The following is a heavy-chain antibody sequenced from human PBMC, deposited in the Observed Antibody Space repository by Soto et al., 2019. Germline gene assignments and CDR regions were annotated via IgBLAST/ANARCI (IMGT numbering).Heavy chain of an antibody. V-gene: IGHV3-23*01. Sequence: PGGSLRLSCAASGFTFSSYAMSWVRQAPGKGLEWVSAISGSGGSTYYADSVKGRFTISRDNSKNTLYLQMNSLRAEDTAVYYCAKANNWNDPLDYYVDYWGQGTLVTVSS. CDR3: AKANNWNDPLDYYVDY. J-gene: IGHJ4*02. CDR1: GFTFSSYA. D-gene: IGHD1-1*01. CDR2: ISGSGGST.